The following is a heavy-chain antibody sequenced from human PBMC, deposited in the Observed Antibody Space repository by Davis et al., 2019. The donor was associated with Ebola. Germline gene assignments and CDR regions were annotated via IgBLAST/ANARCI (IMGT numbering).Heavy chain of an antibody. CDR3: AGHRYYYYGMDV. V-gene: IGHV5-51*01. D-gene: IGHD1-14*01. Sequence: GESLKISCKASGYTFTRYWIVWVRQMPGKGLEWMGIIYPGDSDTRYSPSFQGQVTISADKSITTAYLQWSSLKASDTAMYYCAGHRYYYYGMDVWGQGTTVTVSS. CDR1: GYTFTRYW. CDR2: IYPGDSDT. J-gene: IGHJ6*02.